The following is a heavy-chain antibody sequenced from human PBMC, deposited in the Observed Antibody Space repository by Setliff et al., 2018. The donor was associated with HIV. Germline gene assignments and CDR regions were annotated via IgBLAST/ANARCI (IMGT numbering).Heavy chain of an antibody. CDR1: GGSISSYY. V-gene: IGHV4-59*01. Sequence: NPSETLSLTCTVSGGSISSYYWSWIRQPPGKGLEWIGYIYYSGSTNYNPSLKSRVTISVDTSKNQFSLKLSSVTAADTAVYFCARGLQRKNGLHSYYYYMDIWGKGTTVTVSS. J-gene: IGHJ6*03. CDR3: ARGLQRKNGLHSYYYYMDI. D-gene: IGHD6-25*01. CDR2: IYYSGST.